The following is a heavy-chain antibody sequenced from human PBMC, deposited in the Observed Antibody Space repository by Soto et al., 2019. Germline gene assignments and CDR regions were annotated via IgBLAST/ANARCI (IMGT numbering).Heavy chain of an antibody. V-gene: IGHV3-30*18. CDR2: ISHDGSKT. CDR1: GFTFSSYG. J-gene: IGHJ4*02. CDR3: AKDTYYYSSSGYSVFDS. Sequence: QVQLVESGGGVVQPGRSLRLSCAASGFTFSSYGIHWVRQAPGKGLEWVAVISHDGSKTNYADSVKGRFTISRDNSQDTVYLQINSLRAEDTAVYYCAKDTYYYSSSGYSVFDSWGQGTLVTVSS. D-gene: IGHD3-22*01.